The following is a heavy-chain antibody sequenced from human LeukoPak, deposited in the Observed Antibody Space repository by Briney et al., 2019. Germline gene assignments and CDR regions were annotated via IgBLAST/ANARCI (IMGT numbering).Heavy chain of an antibody. J-gene: IGHJ4*02. CDR1: GGSISSSSYY. V-gene: IGHV4-39*01. Sequence: PSETLSLTCTVSGGSISSSSYYWGWIRQPPGKGLEWIGSIYYSGSTYYNPSLKSRVTISVDTSKNQFSLKLSSVTAADTAVYYCARHSVYWSGYRYFDYWGQGTLVTVSS. CDR2: IYYSGST. CDR3: ARHSVYWSGYRYFDY. D-gene: IGHD3-3*01.